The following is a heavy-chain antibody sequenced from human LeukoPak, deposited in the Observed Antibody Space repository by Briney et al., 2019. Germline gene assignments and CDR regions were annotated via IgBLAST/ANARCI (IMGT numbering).Heavy chain of an antibody. CDR2: ISSSSSTI. J-gene: IGHJ4*02. Sequence: GGSLRLSCAASGFTFSSYSMNWVRQAPGKGLEWVSYISSSSSTIYYADSFKGRFTISRDNAKNSLYLQMNSLRAEDTAVYYCARDRLWFGELLTRFDYWGQGTLVTVSS. CDR1: GFTFSSYS. CDR3: ARDRLWFGELLTRFDY. V-gene: IGHV3-48*01. D-gene: IGHD3-10*01.